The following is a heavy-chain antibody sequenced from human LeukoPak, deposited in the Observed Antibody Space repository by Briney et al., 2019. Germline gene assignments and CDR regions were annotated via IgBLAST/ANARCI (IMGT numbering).Heavy chain of an antibody. V-gene: IGHV3-23*01. CDR2: ISGSGGST. Sequence: GGSLRLSCAASGFTFSSYAMSWVRRAPGKGLEWVSAISGSGGSTYYADSVKGRFTISRDNSKNTLYLQMNSLRAEDTAVYYCARDLEDTQLFTDYFYGMDVWGQGTTVTVSS. CDR3: ARDLEDTQLFTDYFYGMDV. J-gene: IGHJ6*02. CDR1: GFTFSSYA. D-gene: IGHD1-1*01.